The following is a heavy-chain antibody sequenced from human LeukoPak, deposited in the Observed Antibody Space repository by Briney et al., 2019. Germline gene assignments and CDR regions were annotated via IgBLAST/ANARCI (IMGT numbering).Heavy chain of an antibody. J-gene: IGHJ4*02. V-gene: IGHV5-51*01. D-gene: IGHD3-3*01. CDR3: ARLWRYDFWSGYYI. CDR2: IYPGDSDT. CDR1: GYSFTRYW. Sequence: TGESLKISCKGSGYSFTRYWIGWVRQMPGKGLEWMGIIYPGDSDTRYGPSFQGHVTISADKSISTAYLQWSSLKASDTAMYYCARLWRYDFWSGYYIWGQGTLVTVSS.